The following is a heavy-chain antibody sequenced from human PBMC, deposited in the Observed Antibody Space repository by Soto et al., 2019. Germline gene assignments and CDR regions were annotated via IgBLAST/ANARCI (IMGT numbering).Heavy chain of an antibody. CDR3: ARDGLGYCSGGSCYSSYFDY. V-gene: IGHV1-18*01. Sequence: GASVKVSCKASGYTFTSYGISWVRQAPGQGLEWMGWISAYNGNTNYAQKLQGRVTMTTDTSTSTAYMELRSLRSDDTAVYYCARDGLGYCSGGSCYSSYFDYWGQGTLVTVSS. J-gene: IGHJ4*02. D-gene: IGHD2-15*01. CDR1: GYTFTSYG. CDR2: ISAYNGNT.